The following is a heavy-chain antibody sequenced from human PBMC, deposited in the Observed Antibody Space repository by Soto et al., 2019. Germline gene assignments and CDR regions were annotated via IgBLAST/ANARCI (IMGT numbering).Heavy chain of an antibody. CDR1: GFTFSSYS. J-gene: IGHJ6*02. Sequence: GSLRLSCAASGFTFSSYSMNWVRQAPGKGLEWVSSISSSSSYIYYADSVKGRFTISRDNAKNSLYLQMNSLRAEDTAVYYCARDGVVVAATPDYYYYYGMDVWGQGTTVTVSS. CDR2: ISSSSSYI. CDR3: ARDGVVVAATPDYYYYYGMDV. D-gene: IGHD2-15*01. V-gene: IGHV3-21*01.